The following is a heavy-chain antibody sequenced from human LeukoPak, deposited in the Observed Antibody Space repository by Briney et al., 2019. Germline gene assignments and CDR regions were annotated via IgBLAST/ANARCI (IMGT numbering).Heavy chain of an antibody. CDR2: IYHGGST. CDR1: GNSITSGSY. V-gene: IGHV4-38-2*01. Sequence: SETLSLTCVVTGNSITSGSYWGWIRQPPGKGLEWIGSIYHGGSTYYNPSLKSRVTISVDTSKNRFSLKLSSVTAADTAVYYCAGQHDRNGYYFYWGQGTLVTVSS. CDR3: AGQHDRNGYYFY. J-gene: IGHJ4*02. D-gene: IGHD3-22*01.